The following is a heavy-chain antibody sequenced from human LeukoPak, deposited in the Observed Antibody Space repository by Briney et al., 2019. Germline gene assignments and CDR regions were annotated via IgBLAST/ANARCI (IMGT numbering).Heavy chain of an antibody. CDR3: AWNYGGNRRPPNFDC. CDR1: GGSISSSSYY. D-gene: IGHD4-23*01. CDR2: IYYSGTT. J-gene: IGHJ4*02. Sequence: SETLSLTCTVSGGSISSSSYYWGWIRQPPGKGLEWIGSIYYSGTTYYNPSLKSRVTISVDTSKNQFSLKLSSVTAADTAVYYCAWNYGGNRRPPNFDCWGQGTLVTVSS. V-gene: IGHV4-39*01.